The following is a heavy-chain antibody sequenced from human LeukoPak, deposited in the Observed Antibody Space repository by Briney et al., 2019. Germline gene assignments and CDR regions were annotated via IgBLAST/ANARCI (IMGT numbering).Heavy chain of an antibody. J-gene: IGHJ4*02. CDR2: IYDSGST. V-gene: IGHV4-59*01. CDR3: ASSGSKSSLDY. CDR1: GGSFSGYY. D-gene: IGHD1-26*01. Sequence: SETLSLTCAVYGGSFSGYYWSWIRQPPGKGLEWIGYIYDSGSTNYNPSLKSRVTISEDTSKNQFSLELSSVTAADTAVYYCASSGSKSSLDYWGQGTLVTVSS.